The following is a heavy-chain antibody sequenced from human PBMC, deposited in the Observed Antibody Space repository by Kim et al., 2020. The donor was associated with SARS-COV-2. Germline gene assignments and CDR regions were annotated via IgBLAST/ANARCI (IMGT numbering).Heavy chain of an antibody. V-gene: IGHV3-9*01. Sequence: KGRFTISRDNAKNSLYLQMNSLRAEDTALYYCAKSGYYGSGSLYGMDVWGQGTTVTVSS. CDR3: AKSGYYGSGSLYGMDV. J-gene: IGHJ6*02. D-gene: IGHD3-10*01.